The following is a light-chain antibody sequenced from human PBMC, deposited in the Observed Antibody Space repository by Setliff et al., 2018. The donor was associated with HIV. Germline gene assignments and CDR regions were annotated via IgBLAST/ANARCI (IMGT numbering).Light chain of an antibody. CDR2: DVN. V-gene: IGLV2-11*01. CDR3: CSYAGVYTYV. J-gene: IGLJ1*01. Sequence: QSALTQPASVSGSPGQSITISCTGTSSDVGGYNYVSWYQQHPGKAPKFMIYDVNKRPSGVPDRFSGSKSGNTASLTISGLQAEDEAAYYCCSYAGVYTYVFGSGTKVTVL. CDR1: SSDVGGYNY.